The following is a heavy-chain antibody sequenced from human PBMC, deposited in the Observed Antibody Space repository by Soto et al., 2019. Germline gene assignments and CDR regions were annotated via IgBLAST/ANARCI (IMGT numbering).Heavy chain of an antibody. V-gene: IGHV1-2*02. Sequence: SVKVSCKASGYTFTGYYMHWVRQAPGQGLEWIGWINPNSGGTNYAQKLQGRVTMTRDTSISTAYMELSRLRSDDTAVYYCARDYDFFSGYYNQTYYYYCYGMDVWGQGTTVIVS. D-gene: IGHD3-3*01. CDR2: INPNSGGT. CDR1: GYTFTGYY. CDR3: ARDYDFFSGYYNQTYYYYCYGMDV. J-gene: IGHJ6*02.